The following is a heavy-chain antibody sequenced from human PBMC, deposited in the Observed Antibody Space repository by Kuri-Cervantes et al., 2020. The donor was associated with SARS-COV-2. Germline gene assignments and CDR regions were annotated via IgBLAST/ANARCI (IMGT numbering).Heavy chain of an antibody. V-gene: IGHV3-30*04. Sequence: LKISCVASGFTFRTYAVHWVRQPPGKGLEWVAVISYDESNKYYADSVKGRFTISRDNSKNTLYLQMNSLTADDTAVYYCARDSGGYGSGDYWGQGTLVTVSS. D-gene: IGHD3-10*01. CDR3: ARDSGGYGSGDY. CDR2: ISYDESNK. J-gene: IGHJ4*02. CDR1: GFTFRTYA.